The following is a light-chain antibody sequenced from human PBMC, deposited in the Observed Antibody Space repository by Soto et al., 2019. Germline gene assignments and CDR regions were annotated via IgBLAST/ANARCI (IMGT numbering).Light chain of an antibody. Sequence: IGLTQSPGTLSLSPGERATLCCRASQSVGRRYLAWHQQKPGQAHILLIYDTSESASDIPDRFSGSGSGTDFTLTISRLVPEDFAVYYCQYQGTFGGGTKVEIK. CDR2: DTS. CDR3: QYQGT. V-gene: IGKV3-20*01. CDR1: QSVGRRY. J-gene: IGKJ4*01.